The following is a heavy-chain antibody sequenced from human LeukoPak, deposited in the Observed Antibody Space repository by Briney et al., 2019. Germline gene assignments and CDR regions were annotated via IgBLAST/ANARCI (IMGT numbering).Heavy chain of an antibody. CDR1: GFTFSSYA. CDR2: ISGSGGST. V-gene: IGHV3-23*01. CDR3: ARPKSAYRRSGMDV. J-gene: IGHJ6*02. Sequence: GGSLRLSCAASGFTFSSYAMSWVRQAPGKGLEWVSAISGSGGSTYYADSVKGRFTISRDNSKNTLYLQMNSLRAEDTAVYYCARPKSAYRRSGMDVWGQGTTVTVSS. D-gene: IGHD1-26*01.